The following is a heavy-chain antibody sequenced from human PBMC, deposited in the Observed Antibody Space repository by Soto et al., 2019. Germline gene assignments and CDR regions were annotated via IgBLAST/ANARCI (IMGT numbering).Heavy chain of an antibody. CDR1: GFTFSNAW. CDR3: TTDWGGYCSGGSCSPFDY. J-gene: IGHJ4*02. D-gene: IGHD2-15*01. Sequence: EVQLVESGGGLVKPGGSLRLSCAASGFTFSNAWMNWVRQAPGKGLEWVGRIKSKTDGGTTDYAAPVKGRFTISRDDSKNTLYLQMHSLKTEDTAVYYCTTDWGGYCSGGSCSPFDYWGQGTLVTVSS. CDR2: IKSKTDGGTT. V-gene: IGHV3-15*07.